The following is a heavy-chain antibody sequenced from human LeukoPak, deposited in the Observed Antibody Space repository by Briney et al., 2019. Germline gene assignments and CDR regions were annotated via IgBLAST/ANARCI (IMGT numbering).Heavy chain of an antibody. CDR3: AAQGGLTGAYDP. J-gene: IGHJ5*02. CDR1: GFTFSSYV. V-gene: IGHV3-64*01. D-gene: IGHD1-20*01. Sequence: GESLRLSCAASGFTFSSYVMLWVRQAPGVGLEYVSSIHPAGETSFYANSVKGRFTLSRDNSNNMLYLHMGSLTSEDMAVYYCAAQGGLTGAYDPWGQGTLVTVSS. CDR2: IHPAGETS.